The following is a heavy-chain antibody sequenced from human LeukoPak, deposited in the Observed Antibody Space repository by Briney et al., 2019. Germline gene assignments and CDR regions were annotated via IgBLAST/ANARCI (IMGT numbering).Heavy chain of an antibody. D-gene: IGHD6-19*01. J-gene: IGHJ2*01. CDR3: ARVGGGWYGLYFDL. CDR1: GFTVSSNY. CDR2: IYSGGST. V-gene: IGHV3-53*04. Sequence: GGSLRLSCAASGFTVSSNYMSWVRQAPGKGLEWVSVIYSGGSTYYADSVKGRFTISRHNSKNTLYLQMNSLRAEDTAVYYCARVGGGWYGLYFDLWGRGTLVTVSS.